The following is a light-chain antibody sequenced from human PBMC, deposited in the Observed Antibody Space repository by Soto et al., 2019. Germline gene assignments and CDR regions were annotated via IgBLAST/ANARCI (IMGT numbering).Light chain of an antibody. Sequence: QSVLNQPASVSGSPGQSITISCTGTSNDVGGYNYVPWYQQQPGKAPKLIIYEVSHRPSGISNRFSGSKSGNTASLTISGLHVEDEADYYCSSHSATSPYVFGTGTKVTVL. J-gene: IGLJ1*01. CDR2: EVS. CDR3: SSHSATSPYV. V-gene: IGLV2-14*01. CDR1: SNDVGGYNY.